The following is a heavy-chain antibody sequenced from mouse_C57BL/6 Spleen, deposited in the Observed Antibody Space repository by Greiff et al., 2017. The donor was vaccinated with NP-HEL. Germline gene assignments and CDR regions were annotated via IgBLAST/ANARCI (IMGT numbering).Heavy chain of an antibody. CDR3: ARVPYSNHWYFDV. D-gene: IGHD2-5*01. V-gene: IGHV1-18*01. J-gene: IGHJ1*03. Sequence: VQLQQSGPELVKPGASVKIPCKASGYTFTDYNMDWVKQSHGKSLEWIGDINPNNGGTIYNQKFKGKATLTVDKSSSTAYMELRSLTSEDTAVYYCARVPYSNHWYFDVWGTGTTVTVSS. CDR2: INPNNGGT. CDR1: GYTFTDYN.